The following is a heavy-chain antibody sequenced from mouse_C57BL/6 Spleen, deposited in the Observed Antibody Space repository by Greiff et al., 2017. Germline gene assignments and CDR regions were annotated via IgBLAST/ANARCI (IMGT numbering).Heavy chain of an antibody. CDR3: ARERAVYGNYFDY. V-gene: IGHV1-61*01. J-gene: IGHJ2*01. CDR1: GYTFTSYW. CDR2: IYPSDSET. Sequence: QVQLQQPGAELVRPGSSVKLSCKASGYTFTSYWMEWVKQRPGQGLEWIGNIYPSDSETHYNQKFKDKATFTVDKSSSTAYMQLSSLTSEDSAVYYCARERAVYGNYFDYWGQGTTLTVSS. D-gene: IGHD2-1*01.